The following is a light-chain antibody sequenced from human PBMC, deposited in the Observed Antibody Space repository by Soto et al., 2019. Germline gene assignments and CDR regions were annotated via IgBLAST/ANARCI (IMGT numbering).Light chain of an antibody. V-gene: IGLV2-8*01. CDR3: SSYAGSNNYV. Sequence: QSALTQPPSASGSPGQSVTISCTGTSSDVGGYNYVSWYQHHPGKAPKLMIYKVSKRPSGVPDRFPGSKSGNTASLTVSRHQAEDEADYYCSSYAGSNNYVFGTGTKLTVL. CDR2: KVS. CDR1: SSDVGGYNY. J-gene: IGLJ1*01.